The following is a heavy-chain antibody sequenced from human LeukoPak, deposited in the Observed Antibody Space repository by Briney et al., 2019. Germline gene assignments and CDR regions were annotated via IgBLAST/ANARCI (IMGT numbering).Heavy chain of an antibody. D-gene: IGHD6-13*01. CDR1: GGSISSYY. Sequence: SETLSLTCTVSGGSISSYYWGWIRQPPGKGLEWIGSIYYSGSTYYNPSLKSRVTISVDTSKNQFSLKLSSVTAADTAVYYCARVSVAAGGGYWGQGTLVTVSS. V-gene: IGHV4-39*01. CDR2: IYYSGST. CDR3: ARVSVAAGGGY. J-gene: IGHJ4*02.